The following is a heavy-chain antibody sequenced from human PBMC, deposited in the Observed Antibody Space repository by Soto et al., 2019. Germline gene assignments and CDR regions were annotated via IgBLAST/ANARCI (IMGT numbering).Heavy chain of an antibody. J-gene: IGHJ6*03. CDR3: ATCRDDVWSGYSSYYYMDV. Sequence: EVQLVESGGGLVKPGGSLRLSCAASGFTFSNAWMSWVRQAPGKGLEWVGRIKSKTDGGTTDYAAPVKGRFTISRDDSKNTLYLQMNSLKTEDTTVYYCATCRDDVWSGYSSYYYMDVWGKGTTVTVYS. V-gene: IGHV3-15*01. CDR1: GFTFSNAW. CDR2: IKSKTDGGTT. D-gene: IGHD3-3*01.